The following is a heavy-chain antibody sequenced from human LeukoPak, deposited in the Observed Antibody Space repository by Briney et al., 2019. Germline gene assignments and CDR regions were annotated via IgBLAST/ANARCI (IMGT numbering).Heavy chain of an antibody. Sequence: GGSLRLSCAASGFTFSSYSMNWVRQAPGKGLEWLSYISSTSSTIYYADSVKGRFTISRDNAKNSLYLQMNSLRDEDTAVYYCAKSGSYRFDYWGQGTLVTVSS. J-gene: IGHJ4*02. D-gene: IGHD1-26*01. CDR3: AKSGSYRFDY. CDR1: GFTFSSYS. CDR2: ISSTSSTI. V-gene: IGHV3-48*02.